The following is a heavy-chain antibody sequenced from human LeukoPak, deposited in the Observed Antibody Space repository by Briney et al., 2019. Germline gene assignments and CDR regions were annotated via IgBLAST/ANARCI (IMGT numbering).Heavy chain of an antibody. CDR2: ISGSGGST. CDR1: GFTFSTYW. CDR3: AKDSQYHDWLHKGAFDI. V-gene: IGHV3-23*01. D-gene: IGHD3-9*01. J-gene: IGHJ3*02. Sequence: GGSLRLSCAASGFTFSTYWMSWVRQAPGKGLEWVSAISGSGGSTYYADSVKGRFTISRDNSKNTLYLQMNSLRAEDTAVYYCAKDSQYHDWLHKGAFDIWGQGTMVTVSS.